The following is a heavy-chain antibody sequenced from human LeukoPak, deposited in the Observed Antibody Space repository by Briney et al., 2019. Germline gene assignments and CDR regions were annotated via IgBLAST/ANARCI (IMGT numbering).Heavy chain of an antibody. CDR3: AREGPMAIIDY. CDR1: GVSISSNF. J-gene: IGHJ4*02. CDR2: IYYSGST. V-gene: IGHV4-59*01. Sequence: PSETLSLTCTVSGVSISSNFWSWIRQPPGKGLEWIGYIYYSGSTNYNPSLESRVTISVDTSKNQFSLKLNSVTAADTAVYYCAREGPMAIIDYWGQGTLVTVSS. D-gene: IGHD5-24*01.